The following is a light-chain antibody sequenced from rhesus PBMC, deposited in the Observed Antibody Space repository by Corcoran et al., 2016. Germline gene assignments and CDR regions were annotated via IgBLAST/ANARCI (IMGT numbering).Light chain of an antibody. CDR3: SSYAGSDTFV. CDR1: SSDIGGYKY. J-gene: IGLJ6*01. Sequence: QAALTQPRSVSGSPGQSVTISCTGTSSDIGGYKYFSWYQQYPGTAPKLMIFEVSERPSGGSDRFSGSKSGNTAALTISGLQAEDEADYHCSSYAGSDTFVFGSGTRLTVL. CDR2: EVS. V-gene: IGLV2-32*02.